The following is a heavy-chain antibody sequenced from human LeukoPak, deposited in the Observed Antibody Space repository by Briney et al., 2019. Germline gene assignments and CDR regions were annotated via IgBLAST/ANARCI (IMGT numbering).Heavy chain of an antibody. D-gene: IGHD6-19*01. Sequence: SETLSLTCTVSGGSISSSSYYWGWIRQPPGKGLEWIGSIYYSGSTYYNPSLKSRVTISVDTSKNQFSLKLSSVTAADTAVYHCARQTYSSGWYETWGFEPWGQGTLVTVSS. V-gene: IGHV4-39*01. CDR1: GGSISSSSYY. CDR2: IYYSGST. CDR3: ARQTYSSGWYETWGFEP. J-gene: IGHJ5*02.